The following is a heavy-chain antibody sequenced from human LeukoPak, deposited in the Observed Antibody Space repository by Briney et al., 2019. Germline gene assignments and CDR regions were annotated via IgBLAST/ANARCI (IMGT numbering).Heavy chain of an antibody. J-gene: IGHJ6*02. CDR3: ARGGGSGSYYKRRPHYYYGMDV. Sequence: SETLSHTCAVYGGSFSGYYWSWIRQPPGKGLEWIGEINHSGSTNYNPSLKSRVTISVDTSKNQFSLKLSSVTAADTAVYYCARGGGSGSYYKRRPHYYYGMDVWGQGTTVTVSS. CDR1: GGSFSGYY. V-gene: IGHV4-34*01. D-gene: IGHD3-10*01. CDR2: INHSGST.